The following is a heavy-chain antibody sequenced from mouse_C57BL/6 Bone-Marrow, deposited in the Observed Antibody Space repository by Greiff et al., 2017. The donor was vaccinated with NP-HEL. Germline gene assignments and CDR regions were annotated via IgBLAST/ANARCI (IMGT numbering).Heavy chain of an antibody. V-gene: IGHV1-81*01. Sequence: QVQLKQSGAELARPGASVKLSCKASGYTFTSYGISWVKQSTGQGLEWIGEIYPRSGNTYYNEKFKGKATLTADKSSSTAYMELRSLTSEDSAVYFCARKRPITTVVAKGDYYAMDYWGQGTSVTVSS. CDR2: IYPRSGNT. J-gene: IGHJ4*01. CDR3: ARKRPITTVVAKGDYYAMDY. CDR1: GYTFTSYG. D-gene: IGHD1-1*01.